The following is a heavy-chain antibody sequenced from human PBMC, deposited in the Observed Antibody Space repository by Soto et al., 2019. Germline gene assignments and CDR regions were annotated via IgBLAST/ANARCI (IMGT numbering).Heavy chain of an antibody. Sequence: SETLSLTCAVSGYSINSDYYWGWIRQPPGKGLEWIGSVDHSGRTYYSPSLRSRLTIFIDTSKNQFSLRLTSVTAADTAMSFREKKGYYPSGKINFFDSWGPGTLVTVSS. J-gene: IGHJ4*02. CDR1: GYSINSDYY. CDR2: VDHSGRT. D-gene: IGHD3-10*01. V-gene: IGHV4-38-2*01. CDR3: EKKGYYPSGKINFFDS.